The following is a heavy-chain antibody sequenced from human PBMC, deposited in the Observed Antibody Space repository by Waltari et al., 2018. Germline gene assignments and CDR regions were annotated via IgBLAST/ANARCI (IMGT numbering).Heavy chain of an antibody. Sequence: QVQLHESGPGLVKPSATLSLTCDVSGYSISSGFYWGWIRQPPGKGLEWIGSIYHDGKTHFSPSLQSRVTISVDTSKNQFSLKLKSVTAADTAVYYCARVGPYAGSGYYYGPWEYWGQGTLVAVSS. V-gene: IGHV4-38-2*01. J-gene: IGHJ4*02. D-gene: IGHD3-22*01. CDR1: GYSISSGFY. CDR2: IYHDGKT. CDR3: ARVGPYAGSGYYYGPWEY.